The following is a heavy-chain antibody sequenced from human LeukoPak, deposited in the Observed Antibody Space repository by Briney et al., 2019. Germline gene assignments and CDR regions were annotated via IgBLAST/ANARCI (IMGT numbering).Heavy chain of an antibody. CDR3: AKDPDCTSGICYTFFDY. CDR1: GFTFRSFE. D-gene: IGHD2-8*01. CDR2: IYSSGSTI. V-gene: IGHV3-48*03. J-gene: IGHJ4*02. Sequence: GGALGLSCAASGFTFRSFEMDWVRPAPGEGGGWGSYIYSSGSTIYYADSVKGRFTISRDNAKNSLYLQMNSLRAEDTAVYYCAKDPDCTSGICYTFFDYWGQGTLVTVSS.